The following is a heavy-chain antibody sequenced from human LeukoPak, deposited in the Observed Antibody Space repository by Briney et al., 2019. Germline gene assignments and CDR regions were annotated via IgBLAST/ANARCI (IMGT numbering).Heavy chain of an antibody. Sequence: GASVKVSCKASGYTFTSYGISWVRQAPGQGLEWMGWISAYNGNTNYAQKLQGRVTMTTDTSTSTAYMELRSLRAEDTAVYYCAKTGYYYDRSDYYYDRSRYFDLWGRGTLVTVSS. D-gene: IGHD3-22*01. CDR3: AKTGYYYDRSDYYYDRSRYFDL. CDR1: GYTFTSYG. CDR2: ISAYNGNT. J-gene: IGHJ2*01. V-gene: IGHV1-18*01.